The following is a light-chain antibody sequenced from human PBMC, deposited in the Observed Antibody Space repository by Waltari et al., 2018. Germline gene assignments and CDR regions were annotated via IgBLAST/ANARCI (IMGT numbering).Light chain of an antibody. V-gene: IGLV2-14*03. CDR3: TSYTSSHGLV. Sequence: QSALTQPASVSGSPGQSITISCTGTSRDVGGYYYLSWYQQHPGKAPKVVIFDVSYRPSGFFNRFSASTSGNTASLTISGLQAEDEADYYCTSYTSSHGLVFGTGTKVTVL. J-gene: IGLJ1*01. CDR1: SRDVGGYYY. CDR2: DVS.